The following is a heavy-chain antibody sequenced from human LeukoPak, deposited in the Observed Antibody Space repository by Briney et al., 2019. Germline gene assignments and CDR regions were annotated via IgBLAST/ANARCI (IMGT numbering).Heavy chain of an antibody. CDR1: GFTFSSYA. V-gene: IGHV3-30-3*01. CDR2: ISYDGSNK. D-gene: IGHD3-22*01. CDR3: ARPLTSSGYYVGDAFDI. J-gene: IGHJ3*02. Sequence: AGGSLRLSCAASGFTFSSYAMHWVRQAPGKGLEWVAVISYDGSNKYYADSVKGRFTISRDNSKNTLYLQMNSLRAEDTAVYYCARPLTSSGYYVGDAFDIWGQGTMVTVSS.